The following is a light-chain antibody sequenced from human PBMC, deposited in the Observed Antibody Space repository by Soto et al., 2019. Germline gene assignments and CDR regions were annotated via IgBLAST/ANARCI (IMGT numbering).Light chain of an antibody. J-gene: IGKJ3*01. CDR2: DAS. CDR1: QSISNW. V-gene: IGKV1-5*01. CDR3: QQYNSSSFT. Sequence: DIQMTQSPSTLSASVGDRVTITCRASQSISNWLAWYQQKPGKAPKLLIYDASTLESGVPSRFSGSGSGTEFTLTITSLQPDDFATYHCQQYNSSSFTFGPGTKGDL.